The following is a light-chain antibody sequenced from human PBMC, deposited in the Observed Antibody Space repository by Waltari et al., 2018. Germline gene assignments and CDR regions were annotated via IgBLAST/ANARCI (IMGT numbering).Light chain of an antibody. V-gene: IGLV2-14*03. CDR2: DVF. CDR1: SGDLGGYAF. Sequence: QSALTQPASVSGSPGQSIAISCTGSSGDLGGYAFVPWYQQHPGEAPKLIIYDVFNRPSGISGRFSGSKSGNTASLTISGLQTDDEANYYCSSYSDSSTPVLFGGGTTVTVL. CDR3: SSYSDSSTPVL. J-gene: IGLJ2*01.